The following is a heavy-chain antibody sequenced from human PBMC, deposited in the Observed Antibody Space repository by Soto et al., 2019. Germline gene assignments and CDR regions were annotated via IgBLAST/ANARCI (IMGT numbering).Heavy chain of an antibody. CDR1: GFTFSSYG. Sequence: GGSLRLSCAASGFTFSSYGMHWVRQAPGKGLEWVAVIWYDGSNKYYADSVKGRFTISRDNSKNTLYLQMNSLRAEDTAVYYCARDYALWSGPMDVWGKGTTVTVSS. D-gene: IGHD3-3*01. V-gene: IGHV3-33*01. CDR3: ARDYALWSGPMDV. J-gene: IGHJ6*04. CDR2: IWYDGSNK.